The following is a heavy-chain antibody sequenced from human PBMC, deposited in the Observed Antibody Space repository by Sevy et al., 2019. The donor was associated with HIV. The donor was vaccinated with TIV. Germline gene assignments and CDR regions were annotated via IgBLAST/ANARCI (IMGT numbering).Heavy chain of an antibody. D-gene: IGHD2-2*01. J-gene: IGHJ4*01. V-gene: IGHV3-30-3*01. CDR2: ISSEGTET. CDR3: ARDGGNSVKWYPLY. CDR1: GFAFSTHA. Sequence: GGSLRLSCAASGFAFSTHAMHWVRQSPGKGLEWVAVISSEGTETFYAASVEGRLTISRDNSKNTLSLQLNSLGPEDTAVYYCARDGGNSVKWYPLYWGHGTLVTVSS.